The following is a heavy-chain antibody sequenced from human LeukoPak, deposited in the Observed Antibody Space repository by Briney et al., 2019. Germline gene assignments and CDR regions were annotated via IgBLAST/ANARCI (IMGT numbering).Heavy chain of an antibody. V-gene: IGHV3-23*01. CDR2: ISGSGGST. Sequence: GGSLRLSCAASGFTFSSYAMSWVRQAPGKGLEWVSAISGSGGSTYYADSVKGRFTISRDNSKNTLYLQMNSLRAEDTAVYYCAKTLGGTVAGNLDYWGLGTLVTVSS. CDR1: GFTFSSYA. CDR3: AKTLGGTVAGNLDY. J-gene: IGHJ4*02. D-gene: IGHD6-19*01.